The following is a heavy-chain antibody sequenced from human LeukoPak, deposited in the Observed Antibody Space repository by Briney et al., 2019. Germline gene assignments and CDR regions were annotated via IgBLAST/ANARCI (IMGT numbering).Heavy chain of an antibody. J-gene: IGHJ5*02. Sequence: SETLSPTCTVSGGSIDSGDYYWGWVRQPPGKGLECIASIHYTGSTYYDPSPKSRVTLSVDTSRNQFSLNLYSVTAADTAIYYCARHPIERSLGGVPDWFDPWGQGTLVTVSS. CDR1: GGSIDSGDYY. CDR3: ARHPIERSLGGVPDWFDP. V-gene: IGHV4-39*07. CDR2: IHYTGST. D-gene: IGHD3-3*01.